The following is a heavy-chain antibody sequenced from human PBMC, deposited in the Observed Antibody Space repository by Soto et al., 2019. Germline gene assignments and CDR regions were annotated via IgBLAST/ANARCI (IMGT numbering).Heavy chain of an antibody. CDR3: AKVGAIVTRNWFDP. CDR1: GFTFSSYA. Sequence: GGSLRLSCAASGFTFSSYAMSWVRQAPGKGLEWVSAVSGSGGSTYYADSVKGRFTISRDNSKNTLYLQMNSLRAEDTAVYYCAKVGAIVTRNWFDPWGQGTLVTVSS. J-gene: IGHJ5*02. CDR2: VSGSGGST. D-gene: IGHD1-26*01. V-gene: IGHV3-23*01.